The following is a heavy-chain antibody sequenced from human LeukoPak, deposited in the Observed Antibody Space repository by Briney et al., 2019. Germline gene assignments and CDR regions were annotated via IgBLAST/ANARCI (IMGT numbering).Heavy chain of an antibody. CDR2: INHSGST. V-gene: IGHV4-38-2*01. Sequence: SETLSLTCAVSGYSISSGYYWGWIRQPPGKGLEWIGEINHSGSTNYNPSLKSRVTISVDTSKNQFSLKLSSVTAADTAVYYCARGSLSDHGSGSYYSTGMDVWGKGTTVTVSS. D-gene: IGHD3-10*01. CDR3: ARGSLSDHGSGSYYSTGMDV. J-gene: IGHJ6*04. CDR1: GYSISSGYY.